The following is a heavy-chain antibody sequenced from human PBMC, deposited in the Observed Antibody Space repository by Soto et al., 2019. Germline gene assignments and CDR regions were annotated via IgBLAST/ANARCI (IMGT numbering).Heavy chain of an antibody. D-gene: IGHD3-22*01. Sequence: SETLSLTCTVSGGSISSYYWSWIRQPPGKGLEWIGYIYYSGSTNYNPSLKSRVTISVDTSKNQFSLKLSSLTAADTAVYYCARVKGDYYDSSGYYRLEYFQHWGQGTLVTVSS. V-gene: IGHV4-59*01. CDR3: ARVKGDYYDSSGYYRLEYFQH. CDR2: IYYSGST. J-gene: IGHJ1*01. CDR1: GGSISSYY.